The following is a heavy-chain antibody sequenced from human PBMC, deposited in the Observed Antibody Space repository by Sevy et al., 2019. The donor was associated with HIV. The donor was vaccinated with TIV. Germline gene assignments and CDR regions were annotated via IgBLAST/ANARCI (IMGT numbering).Heavy chain of an antibody. V-gene: IGHV3-7*03. Sequence: GGSLRLSCAASGFTFSSYWMSWVRQAPGKGLEWVANIKQDGSEKYYVDSVKGRFTISRDNAKNSLYLQMNSLRAEDTAVYYCARDRFHYYDSSGYCLSYYYYYMDVWGKGTTVTVSS. CDR2: IKQDGSEK. D-gene: IGHD3-22*01. J-gene: IGHJ6*03. CDR1: GFTFSSYW. CDR3: ARDRFHYYDSSGYCLSYYYYYMDV.